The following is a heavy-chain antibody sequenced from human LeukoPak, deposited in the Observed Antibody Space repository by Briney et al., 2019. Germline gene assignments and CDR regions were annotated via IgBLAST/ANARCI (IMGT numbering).Heavy chain of an antibody. CDR1: GFTFSRYW. CDR2: IDEFGSVT. CDR3: VRDMFGGRDY. V-gene: IGHV3-74*01. D-gene: IGHD3-10*02. J-gene: IGHJ4*02. Sequence: AGSLRLSCAASGFTFSRYWMNWVRQVPGKGLGGVSRIDEFGSVTNSAVSVQVRFSISRDNAKNALYLQMNSLRAEDTAVYYCVRDMFGGRDYWGQGTLVTVSS.